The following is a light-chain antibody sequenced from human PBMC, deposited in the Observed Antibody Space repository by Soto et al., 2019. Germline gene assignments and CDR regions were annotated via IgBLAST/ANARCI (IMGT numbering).Light chain of an antibody. Sequence: QSVLTQPASVSGSPGQSITISCTGTSSDVGYNNSVSWYQHHPGQAPKLMIYNVSSRPSGVSYRFSGSKSGNTAPLTISGLQAEDEADYYCSSYTSSSTYLFGTGTKVTVL. CDR3: SSYTSSSTYL. V-gene: IGLV2-14*03. CDR1: SSDVGYNNS. CDR2: NVS. J-gene: IGLJ1*01.